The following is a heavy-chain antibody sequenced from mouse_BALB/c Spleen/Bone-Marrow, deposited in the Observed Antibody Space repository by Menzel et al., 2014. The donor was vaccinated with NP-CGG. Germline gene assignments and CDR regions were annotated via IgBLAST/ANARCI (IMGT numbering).Heavy chain of an antibody. CDR3: ARDGNSYWYFDV. CDR1: GYTFTSYV. V-gene: IGHV1-14*01. D-gene: IGHD2-1*01. J-gene: IGHJ1*01. Sequence: EVQLQQSGSELVKPGASVKMSCKASGYTFTSYVMHWVKQKPGQGLEWIGYINPYNDGTKYNEKFKGKATLTSDKSSSTAYMELSSLTSEDSAVYYCARDGNSYWYFDVWGAGTTVTVSS. CDR2: INPYNDGT.